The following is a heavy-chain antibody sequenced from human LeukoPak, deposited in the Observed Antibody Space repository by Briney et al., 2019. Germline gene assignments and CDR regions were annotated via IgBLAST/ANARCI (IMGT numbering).Heavy chain of an antibody. Sequence: SETLSLTCTVSGGSISSSSYYWGWIRQPPGKGLEWIGSIYHSGSTYYNPSLKSRVTISVDTSKNQFSLKLSSVTAADTAVYYCARGYCSGGSCYSGAFDIWGQGTMVTVSS. CDR3: ARGYCSGGSCYSGAFDI. CDR1: GGSISSSSYY. D-gene: IGHD2-15*01. CDR2: IYHSGST. J-gene: IGHJ3*02. V-gene: IGHV4-39*07.